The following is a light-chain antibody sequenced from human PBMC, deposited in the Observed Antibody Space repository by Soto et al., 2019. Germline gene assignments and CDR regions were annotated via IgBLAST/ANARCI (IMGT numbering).Light chain of an antibody. CDR3: QQLNSYPIT. Sequence: DIQLTQSPSFLSASVGDRFTITCLASQGISNYLAWYQQKPGKAPKLLIYAAYTLQSGVTSSFSGSGSGTELTLTISSLQPEDFATYYCQQLNSYPITFGQGTRLEIK. V-gene: IGKV1-9*01. CDR2: AAY. J-gene: IGKJ5*01. CDR1: QGISNY.